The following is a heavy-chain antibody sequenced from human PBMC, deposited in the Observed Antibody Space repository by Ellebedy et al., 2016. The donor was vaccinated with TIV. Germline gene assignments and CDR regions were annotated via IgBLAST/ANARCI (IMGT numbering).Heavy chain of an antibody. Sequence: GESLKISXAASGFTFSSYSMNWVRQAPGKGLEWVSSISSSSSYIYYADSVKGRFTISRDNAKNSLYLQMNSLRAEDTAVYYCARVVGGIAAAGRPDYWGQGTLVTVSS. CDR3: ARVVGGIAAAGRPDY. CDR1: GFTFSSYS. CDR2: ISSSSSYI. V-gene: IGHV3-21*01. D-gene: IGHD6-13*01. J-gene: IGHJ4*02.